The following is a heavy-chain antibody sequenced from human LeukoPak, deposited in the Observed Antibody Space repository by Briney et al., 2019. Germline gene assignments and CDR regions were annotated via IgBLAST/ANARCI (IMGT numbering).Heavy chain of an antibody. Sequence: PGRSLRLSCAASGFTFDDYAMHWVRQAPGKGLEWVAAISYDGSNLDYADSVKGRFTISRDNSKNTLYLQMNSLRAEDTAVYYCARDGEGVLGFDYWGQGTLVTVSS. J-gene: IGHJ4*02. CDR1: GFTFDDYA. D-gene: IGHD2-8*02. CDR2: ISYDGSNL. V-gene: IGHV3-30-3*01. CDR3: ARDGEGVLGFDY.